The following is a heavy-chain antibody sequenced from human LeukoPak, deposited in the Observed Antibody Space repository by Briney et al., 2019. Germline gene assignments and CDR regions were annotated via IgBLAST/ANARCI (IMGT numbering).Heavy chain of an antibody. CDR1: GFTISSNY. D-gene: IGHD7-27*01. Sequence: GGSLRLSCAASGFTISSNYLSWVRQAPGKGLVWVSALHSGGHTFYADSVRGRFTISRDISKNTLYLQMNNLGAEDTALYYCVRGLSGVSSWYFDLWGRGTLVSVSS. CDR3: VRGLSGVSSWYFDL. V-gene: IGHV3-53*01. J-gene: IGHJ2*01. CDR2: LHSGGHT.